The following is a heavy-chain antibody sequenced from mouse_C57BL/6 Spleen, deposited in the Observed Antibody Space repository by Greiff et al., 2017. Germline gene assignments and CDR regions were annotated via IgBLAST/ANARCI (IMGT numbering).Heavy chain of an antibody. D-gene: IGHD1-1*01. CDR2: IWRGGST. CDR3: ATSITTVVATYWDFDV. Sequence: VQLQQSGPGLVQPSQSLSITCTVSGFSLTSYGVHWVRQSPGKGLEWLGVIWRGGSTDYNAAFMSRLSITKDNSKSQVFFKMNSLQADDTAIYYCATSITTVVATYWDFDVWGTGTTVTVSS. V-gene: IGHV2-5*01. CDR1: GFSLTSYG. J-gene: IGHJ1*03.